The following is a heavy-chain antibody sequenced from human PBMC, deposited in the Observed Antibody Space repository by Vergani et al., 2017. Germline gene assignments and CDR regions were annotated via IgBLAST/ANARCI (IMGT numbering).Heavy chain of an antibody. CDR2: ISRNSGTI. CDR3: TKGAGSSTVEKGGFDY. J-gene: IGHJ4*02. V-gene: IGHV3-9*03. D-gene: IGHD4-23*01. Sequence: EVQLVESGGGLVQPGRSLRLSCAASGLTFDDYAMHWVRQAPGKGLEWVSVISRNSGTIAYADSVKGRFTISRDNAKNSLYLQMNSLRVEDMALYYCTKGAGSSTVEKGGFDYWGQGTLVTVSS. CDR1: GLTFDDYA.